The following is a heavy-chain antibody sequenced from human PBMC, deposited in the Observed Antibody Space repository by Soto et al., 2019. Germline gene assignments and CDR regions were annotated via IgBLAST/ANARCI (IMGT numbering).Heavy chain of an antibody. V-gene: IGHV3-33*01. D-gene: IGHD6-6*01. CDR3: ARSPLYSSSSESDFDY. CDR2: IWYDGSNK. J-gene: IGHJ4*02. CDR1: GFTFSSYG. Sequence: GGSLRLSCAASGFTFSSYGMHWVRQAPGKGLEWVAVIWYDGSNKYYADSVKGRFTISRDNSKNTLYLQMNSLRAEDTAVYYCARSPLYSSSSESDFDYWGQGTLVTVSS.